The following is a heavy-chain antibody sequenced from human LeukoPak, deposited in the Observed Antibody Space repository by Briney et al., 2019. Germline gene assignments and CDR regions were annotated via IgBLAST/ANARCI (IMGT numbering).Heavy chain of an antibody. V-gene: IGHV3-23*01. D-gene: IGHD3-22*01. J-gene: IGHJ5*02. CDR1: GFTFSRYA. Sequence: GGSLRLSCGASGFTFSRYAMSWVRQAPGKGLEWVSAISGSGGSTYYADSVKGRFTISRDNAKNSLYLQMNSLRAEDTAVYYCARDKSYYYDSSGYPWFDPWGQGTLVTVSS. CDR2: ISGSGGST. CDR3: ARDKSYYYDSSGYPWFDP.